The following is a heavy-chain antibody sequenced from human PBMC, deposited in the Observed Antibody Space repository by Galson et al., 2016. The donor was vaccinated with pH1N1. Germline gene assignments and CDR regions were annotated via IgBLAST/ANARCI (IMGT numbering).Heavy chain of an antibody. V-gene: IGHV1-2*06. D-gene: IGHD3-10*01. CDR2: INPDSGDT. J-gene: IGHJ4*02. CDR1: GYTFTDKY. Sequence: SVKVSCKASGYTFTDKYLHWVRQAPGQGLEWMGRINPDSGDTRYTQKFQGRVTMTSDTSVTTAYMELTSVTYDDTAVYFYATSVEGSGSYYFDYWGQGTLVTVSS. CDR3: ATSVEGSGSYYFDY.